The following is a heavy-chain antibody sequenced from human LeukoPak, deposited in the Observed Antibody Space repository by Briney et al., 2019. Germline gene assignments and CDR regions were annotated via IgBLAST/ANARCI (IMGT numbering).Heavy chain of an antibody. CDR3: ARGLEWLLYFDY. CDR1: GGSISSYY. D-gene: IGHD3-3*01. J-gene: IGHJ4*02. V-gene: IGHV4-59*01. CDR2: IYYSGST. Sequence: KASETLSLTCTVSGGSISSYYWSWIRQPPGKGLEWIGYIYYSGSTNYNPSLKSRVTISVDTSENQFSLKLNSVTGADRAVYYCARGLEWLLYFDYWGQASLVTVSS.